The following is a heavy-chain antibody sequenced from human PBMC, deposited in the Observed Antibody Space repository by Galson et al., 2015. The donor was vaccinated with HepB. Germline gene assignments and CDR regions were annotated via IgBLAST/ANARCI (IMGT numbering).Heavy chain of an antibody. J-gene: IGHJ6*03. CDR2: ISSSSSTI. CDR3: ARKLFSSSWYNYYYYMDV. D-gene: IGHD6-13*01. V-gene: IGHV3-48*02. CDR1: GFTFSSYS. Sequence: SLRLSCAASGFTFSSYSMNWVRQAPGKGLEWVSYISSSSSTIYYADSVKGRFTISRDNAKNSLYLQMNSLRDEDTAVYYCARKLFSSSWYNYYYYMDVWGKGTTVTVSS.